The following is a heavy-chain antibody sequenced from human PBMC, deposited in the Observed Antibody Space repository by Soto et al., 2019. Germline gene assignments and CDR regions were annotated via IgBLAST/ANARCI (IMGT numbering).Heavy chain of an antibody. Sequence: PGGSPRLSCAASGFTFSSYWMHWVRQAPGKGLVWVSRINSDGSSTSYADSVKGRFTISRDNAKNTLYLQMNSLRAEDTAVYYCARDPHHVDYYDSSGYLDYWGQGTLVAVAS. CDR1: GFTFSSYW. CDR2: INSDGSST. V-gene: IGHV3-74*01. D-gene: IGHD3-22*01. J-gene: IGHJ4*02. CDR3: ARDPHHVDYYDSSGYLDY.